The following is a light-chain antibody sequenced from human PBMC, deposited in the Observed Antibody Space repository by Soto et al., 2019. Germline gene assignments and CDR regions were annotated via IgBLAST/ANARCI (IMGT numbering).Light chain of an antibody. V-gene: IGKV3-20*01. CDR1: QSVSSSY. CDR3: QQYHTCPIT. Sequence: EIVLAQSPGTLSLSPGERATLSCRASQSVSSSYSAWYQQKPGQAPRLLISGASTGATGIPVRFSGSGSGTEFTLTISSLQSEDCAIYYCQQYHTCPITFGGGTK. CDR2: GAS. J-gene: IGKJ4*01.